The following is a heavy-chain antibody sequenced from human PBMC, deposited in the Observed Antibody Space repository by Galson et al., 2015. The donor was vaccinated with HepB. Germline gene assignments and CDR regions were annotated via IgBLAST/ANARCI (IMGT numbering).Heavy chain of an antibody. CDR2: INPNSGGT. CDR3: ARDRGGGGLGRFGSGSYYNWFDP. Sequence: SVKVSCKASGYTFTGYYMHWVRQAPGQGLEWMGWINPNSGGTNYAQKFQGRVTMTRDTSISTAYMELSRLRSDDTAVYYCARDRGGGGLGRFGSGSYYNWFDPWGQGTLVTVSS. CDR1: GYTFTGYY. J-gene: IGHJ5*02. D-gene: IGHD3-10*01. V-gene: IGHV1-2*02.